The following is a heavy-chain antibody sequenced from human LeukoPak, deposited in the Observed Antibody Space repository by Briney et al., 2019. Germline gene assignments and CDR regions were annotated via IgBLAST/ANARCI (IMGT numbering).Heavy chain of an antibody. D-gene: IGHD2-2*01. Sequence: GESLKISCKGSGYTFTSYWIGWVRQMPGKGLEWMGIIYPGDSDNRYNLSFQGQVTMSADKSITTAYLQWSSLKASDTAMYYCARLGYCSRGTCYAFDYWGQGTLVTVSS. J-gene: IGHJ4*02. CDR1: GYTFTSYW. CDR3: ARLGYCSRGTCYAFDY. CDR2: IYPGDSDN. V-gene: IGHV5-51*01.